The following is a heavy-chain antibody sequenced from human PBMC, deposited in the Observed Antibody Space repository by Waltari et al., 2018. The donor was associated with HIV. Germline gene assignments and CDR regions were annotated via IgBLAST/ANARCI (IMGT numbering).Heavy chain of an antibody. J-gene: IGHJ6*02. D-gene: IGHD2-15*01. V-gene: IGHV4-61*02. CDR3: ARVFCSGGSCYGDGRYGMDV. CDR1: GGSISSGSYY. Sequence: QVQLQESGPGLVKPLQTLSLTCTVSGGSISSGSYYWNWIRQPAGKGLEWIGRIYPSGSTNYKPSLKSRVTISVDTSKNQFSLKLSSVTAADTAVYYCARVFCSGGSCYGDGRYGMDVWGQGTTVTVSS. CDR2: IYPSGST.